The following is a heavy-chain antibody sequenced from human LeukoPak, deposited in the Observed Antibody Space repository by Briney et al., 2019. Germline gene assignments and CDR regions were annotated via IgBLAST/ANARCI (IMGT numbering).Heavy chain of an antibody. CDR1: GGSFSGYY. J-gene: IGHJ3*02. CDR3: ARYGNSSLLAFDI. V-gene: IGHV4-34*01. Sequence: SETLSLTCAVYGGSFSGYYWSWIRQPPGKGLEWIGEINHSGSTNYNPSLKSRVTISVDTSKNQFSLKLSSVTAAATAVYYCARYGNSSLLAFDIWGQGTMVTVSS. CDR2: INHSGST. D-gene: IGHD6-13*01.